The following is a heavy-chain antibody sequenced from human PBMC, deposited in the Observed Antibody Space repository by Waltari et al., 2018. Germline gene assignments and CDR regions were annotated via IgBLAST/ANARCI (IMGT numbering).Heavy chain of an antibody. J-gene: IGHJ3*01. Sequence: QLQLPESGPGLVKPSETLSLTCSVSGVSITSNRHYWGWIRQPPGQGLEWIGTMSYTGATYSSPSLQSRVTISRDTSKNQLSLTLGSVTAADTAVYYCATYIGASVGTAAFDVWGQGTMVTVSS. V-gene: IGHV4-39*01. CDR3: ATYIGASVGTAAFDV. CDR1: GVSITSNRHY. CDR2: MSYTGAT. D-gene: IGHD5-12*01.